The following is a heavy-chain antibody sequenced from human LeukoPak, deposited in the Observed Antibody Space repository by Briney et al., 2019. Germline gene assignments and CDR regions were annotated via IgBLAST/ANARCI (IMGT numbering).Heavy chain of an antibody. CDR1: GYTFTSYG. CDR3: ARDGLQLWPAEEQGIDY. V-gene: IGHV1-18*01. J-gene: IGHJ4*02. D-gene: IGHD5-18*01. Sequence: GASVKVFCKASGYTFTSYGISWVRQAPGQGLEWMGWISAYNGNTNYAQKLQGRVTMTTDTSTSTAYMELRSLRSDDTAVYYCARDGLQLWPAEEQGIDYWGQGTLVTVSS. CDR2: ISAYNGNT.